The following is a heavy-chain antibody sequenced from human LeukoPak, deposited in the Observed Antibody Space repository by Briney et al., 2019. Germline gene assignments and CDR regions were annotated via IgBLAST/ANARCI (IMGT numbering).Heavy chain of an antibody. J-gene: IGHJ6*04. V-gene: IGHV3-11*04. D-gene: IGHD3-10*02. CDR3: AELGITMIGGV. CDR2: ISSLSGTI. CDR1: GFTFSDYY. Sequence: PGGSLRLSCAASGFTFSDYYMSWIRQAPGKGLEWISYISSLSGTINYADSVKGRFTISRDNAKNSLYLHMNSLRAEDTAVYYCAELGITMIGGVWGKGTTVTISS.